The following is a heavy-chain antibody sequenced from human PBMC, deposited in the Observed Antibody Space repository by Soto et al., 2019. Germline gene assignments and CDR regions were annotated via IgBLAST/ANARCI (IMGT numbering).Heavy chain of an antibody. CDR2: ISSSSSYI. CDR3: ARDRGWSLFDY. V-gene: IGHV3-21*01. D-gene: IGHD6-19*01. Sequence: GGSLRLSCAASGFTFSSYSMNWVRQAPGKGLEWVSSISSSSSYIYYADSVKGRFTISRDNAKNTLYLQMNSLRAEDTAVYYCARDRGWSLFDYWGQGTLVTVSS. CDR1: GFTFSSYS. J-gene: IGHJ4*02.